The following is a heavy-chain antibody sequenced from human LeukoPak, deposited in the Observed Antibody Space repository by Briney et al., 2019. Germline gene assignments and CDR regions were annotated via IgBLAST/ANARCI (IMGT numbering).Heavy chain of an antibody. J-gene: IGHJ4*02. CDR1: GFTFSSYA. CDR3: AKVSQPWIQLWLENFDY. D-gene: IGHD5-18*01. Sequence: QTGGSLRLSCAASGFTFSSYAMSWIRQAPGKGLEWVSAISGSGGSTYYADSVKGRSTISRDNSKNTLYLQMNSLRAEDTAVYYCAKVSQPWIQLWLENFDYWGQGTLVTVSS. CDR2: ISGSGGST. V-gene: IGHV3-23*01.